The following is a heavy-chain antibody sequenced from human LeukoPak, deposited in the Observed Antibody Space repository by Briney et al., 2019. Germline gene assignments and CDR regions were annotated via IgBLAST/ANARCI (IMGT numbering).Heavy chain of an antibody. J-gene: IGHJ4*02. CDR3: ARNTIFGVVPYYFDY. V-gene: IGHV3-48*01. CDR1: GFTFSNAW. CDR2: ISSSSSTI. D-gene: IGHD3-3*01. Sequence: GGSLRLSCAASGFTFSNAWMSWVRQAPGKGLEWVSYISSSSSTIYYADSVKGRFTISRDNAKNSLYLQMNSLRAEDTAVYYCARNTIFGVVPYYFDYWGQGTLVTVSS.